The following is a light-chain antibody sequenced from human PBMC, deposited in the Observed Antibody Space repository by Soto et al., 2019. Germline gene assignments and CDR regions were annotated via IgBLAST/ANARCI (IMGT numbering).Light chain of an antibody. J-gene: IGKJ1*01. CDR2: GAS. CDR1: QSVSSN. V-gene: IGKV3-15*01. Sequence: EIAMTQSPATLSLSPGERATLSCRASQSVSSNLVWYQQKPGQAPRLLIYGASTRATGIPARFSGTGSGTDFTLTISSLQSEDFAVYYCQQYNNWPPWTFGQGTKVDIK. CDR3: QQYNNWPPWT.